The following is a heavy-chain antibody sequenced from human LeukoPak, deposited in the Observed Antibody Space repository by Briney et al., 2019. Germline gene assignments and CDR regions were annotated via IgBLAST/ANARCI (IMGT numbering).Heavy chain of an antibody. Sequence: GGSLRLSCAASGFTFSDYYMSWIRQAPGKGLEWVSYISSSGGTIYYADSVKGRFTISRDNAKNSLYLQMNSLRAEDTAVYYCARDRGDLRSSGCAFDIWGQGTMVTVSS. D-gene: IGHD3-16*01. CDR1: GFTFSDYY. CDR2: ISSSGGTI. CDR3: ARDRGDLRSSGCAFDI. J-gene: IGHJ3*02. V-gene: IGHV3-11*04.